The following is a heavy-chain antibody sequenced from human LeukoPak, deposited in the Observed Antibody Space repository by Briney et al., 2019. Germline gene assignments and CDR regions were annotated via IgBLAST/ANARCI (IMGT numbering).Heavy chain of an antibody. J-gene: IGHJ6*02. V-gene: IGHV4-34*01. Sequence: SETLSLTCAVYGGSFSGYYWSWIRQPPGKGPEWIGEINHSGSTNYNPSLKSRVTISVDTSKNQFSLKLSSVTAADTAVYYCARGRQQHLYYYYYGMDVWGQGTTVTVSS. CDR2: INHSGST. CDR3: ARGRQQHLYYYYYGMDV. D-gene: IGHD6-13*01. CDR1: GGSFSGYY.